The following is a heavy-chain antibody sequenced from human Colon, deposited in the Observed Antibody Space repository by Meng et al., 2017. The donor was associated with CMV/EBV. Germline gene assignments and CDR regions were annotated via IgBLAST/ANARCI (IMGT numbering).Heavy chain of an antibody. CDR2: IYERGAT. V-gene: IGHV4-31*03. CDR1: GGSINTGGHY. J-gene: IGHJ6*02. D-gene: IGHD3-22*01. Sequence: LRLSCTVSGGSINTGGHYWSWVRQHPGKGLEWIGYIYERGATYYNPSLKSRVTITMDTPKNTVSLNLKSVTAADTAVYYCARGVTMITAGMDVWGQGTTVTVSS. CDR3: ARGVTMITAGMDV.